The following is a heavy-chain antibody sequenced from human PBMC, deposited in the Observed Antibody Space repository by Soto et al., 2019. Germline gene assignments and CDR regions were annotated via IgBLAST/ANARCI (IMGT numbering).Heavy chain of an antibody. CDR2: ISAYNGNT. J-gene: IGHJ5*02. V-gene: IGHV1-18*01. CDR1: GYTFTSYG. Sequence: ASVKVSCKSSGYTFTSYGISCVRQAPGQGLEWMGWISAYNGNTNYAQKLQGRVTMTTDTSTSTAYMELRSLRSDDTAVYYCARRDSKTYNWFDPWGQGTLVTVSS. CDR3: ARRDSKTYNWFDP. D-gene: IGHD2-21*01.